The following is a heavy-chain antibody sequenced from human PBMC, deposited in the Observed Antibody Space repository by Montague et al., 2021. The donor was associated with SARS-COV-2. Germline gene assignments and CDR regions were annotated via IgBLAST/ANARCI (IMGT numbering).Heavy chain of an antibody. D-gene: IGHD3-9*01. CDR1: GGSISRYY. CDR2: IYYSGST. J-gene: IGHJ4*02. V-gene: IGHV4-59*08. Sequence: SETLSLTCTVSGGSISRYYWSWIRQPPGKGLEWIGYIYYSGSTNYNPSLKSRVTISVDTSKNQFSLKLSSVTAADTAVYYCARHALGYFDWLNEGYFDYWGPGTLVTVSS. CDR3: ARHALGYFDWLNEGYFDY.